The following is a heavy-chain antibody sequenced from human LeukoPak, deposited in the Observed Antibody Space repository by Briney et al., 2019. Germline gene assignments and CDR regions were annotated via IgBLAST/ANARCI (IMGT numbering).Heavy chain of an antibody. CDR1: GFSFGEYG. CDR2: IRSRPYGGTT. Sequence: GGSLRLSCTASGFSFGEYGMSWVRQAPGKGLEWVGFIRSRPYGGTTEYAASVKGRFAISRDDSQSIAYLQMNSLKIEDTAVYYCIRRDGYNVGDRWGQGTLVTVSS. D-gene: IGHD5-24*01. CDR3: IRRDGYNVGDR. J-gene: IGHJ5*02. V-gene: IGHV3-49*04.